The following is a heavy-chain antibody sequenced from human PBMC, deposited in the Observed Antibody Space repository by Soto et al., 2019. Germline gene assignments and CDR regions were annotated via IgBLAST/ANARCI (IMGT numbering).Heavy chain of an antibody. Sequence: EVQLLESGGGLVQPGGSLRLSCAASGFTFSSYAMSWVRQAPGKGLEWVSAISDSGGSTDYADSVKGRFTISRDNSKNTLYLQMISLRAEDTAVYYCAKDWGVGSYYHGGTFDYWGQGTLVTVSS. CDR3: AKDWGVGSYYHGGTFDY. D-gene: IGHD1-26*01. J-gene: IGHJ4*02. CDR1: GFTFSSYA. CDR2: ISDSGGST. V-gene: IGHV3-23*01.